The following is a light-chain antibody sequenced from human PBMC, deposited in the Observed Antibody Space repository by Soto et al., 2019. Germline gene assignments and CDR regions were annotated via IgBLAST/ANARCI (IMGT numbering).Light chain of an antibody. J-gene: IGKJ2*01. CDR1: QSISSW. V-gene: IGKV1-5*03. Sequence: DIQMTQSPFTLSASVGDRVTITCRASQSISSWLAWYQQKPGTAPRLLISKASILQGGVPSRFSGSASGTEFILTISSLQPDDFATYYCQQYNSYPYTFGQGTKLEIK. CDR2: KAS. CDR3: QQYNSYPYT.